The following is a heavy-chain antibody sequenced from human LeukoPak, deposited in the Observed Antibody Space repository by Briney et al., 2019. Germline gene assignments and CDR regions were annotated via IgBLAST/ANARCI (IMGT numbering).Heavy chain of an antibody. J-gene: IGHJ3*01. D-gene: IGHD3-3*01. CDR2: ISVYNNYT. CDR1: GYTFTGFG. V-gene: IGHV1-18*01. Sequence: ASVKVSCKASGYTFTGFGVSWVRQAPGQGLEWMGWISVYNNYTNYARNFQERVTMTADTSTSTAYMELRSLSSDDTAMYFCAKTHFRITVFGVIAPNSFDVWGQGTMVTVSS. CDR3: AKTHFRITVFGVIAPNSFDV.